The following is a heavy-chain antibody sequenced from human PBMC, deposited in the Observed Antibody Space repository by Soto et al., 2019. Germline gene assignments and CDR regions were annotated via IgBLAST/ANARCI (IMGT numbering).Heavy chain of an antibody. CDR3: ARDSSGWRTFDY. CDR1: GGTFSSYA. V-gene: IGHV1-69*13. Sequence: VASVKVSCKASGGTFSSYAISWVRQAPGQGLEWMGGIIPIFGTANYAQKFQGRVTITADESTSTAYMELSSLRSEDTAVYYCARDSSGWRTFDYWGQGTLVTVSS. D-gene: IGHD6-19*01. J-gene: IGHJ4*02. CDR2: IIPIFGTA.